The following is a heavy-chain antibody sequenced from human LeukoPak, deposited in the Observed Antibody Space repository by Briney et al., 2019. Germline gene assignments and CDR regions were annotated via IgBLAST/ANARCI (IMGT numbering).Heavy chain of an antibody. CDR3: ARDGYYYDSSGYWDAFDI. D-gene: IGHD3-22*01. CDR1: GGSISSYY. Sequence: SETLSPTCTVSGGSISSYYWSWIRQPAGKGLEWIGRIYTSGSTNYNPSLKSRVTMSVDTSKNQFSLKLSSVTAADTAVYYCARDGYYYDSSGYWDAFDIWGQGTMVTVSS. J-gene: IGHJ3*02. V-gene: IGHV4-4*07. CDR2: IYTSGST.